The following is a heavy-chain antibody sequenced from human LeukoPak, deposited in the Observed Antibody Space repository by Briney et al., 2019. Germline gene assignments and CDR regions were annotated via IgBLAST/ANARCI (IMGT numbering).Heavy chain of an antibody. CDR2: ISSSSGYI. Sequence: GGSLRLSCAASGFSFSSFTMNWVRQGPGKGLEWVASISSSSGYIYYADSVKGRFTISRDNAKNSLYLQVNSLRAEDTAVYYCARVDQRDAYTLNYFDYWGQGTLVTVSS. CDR1: GFSFSSFT. J-gene: IGHJ4*02. CDR3: ARVDQRDAYTLNYFDY. D-gene: IGHD5-24*01. V-gene: IGHV3-21*01.